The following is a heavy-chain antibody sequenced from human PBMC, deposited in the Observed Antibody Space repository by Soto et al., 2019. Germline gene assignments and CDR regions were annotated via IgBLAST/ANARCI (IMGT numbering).Heavy chain of an antibody. CDR1: GGSITGYY. CDR2: IYYSGST. J-gene: IGHJ4*02. Sequence: SETLSLTCSVSGGSITGYYWSWIRQPPGKGLEWFGYIYYSGSTNYNPSLKSRVTISVDTSKNQFSLKLSSVAAADTAIYYCARARGTYFFDYWGLGTLVTVSS. CDR3: ARARGTYFFDY. V-gene: IGHV4-59*01. D-gene: IGHD1-26*01.